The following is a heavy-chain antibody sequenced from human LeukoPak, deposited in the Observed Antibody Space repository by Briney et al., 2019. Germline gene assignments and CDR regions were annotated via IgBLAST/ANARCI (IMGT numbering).Heavy chain of an antibody. J-gene: IGHJ3*02. CDR3: ARGHQLLLWDVGAFDI. CDR2: INPNSGGT. D-gene: IGHD2-2*01. CDR1: GYTFTGYY. V-gene: IGHV1-2*02. Sequence: GASVKVSCKASGYTFTGYYMHWVRQAPGQGLEWMGWINPNSGGTNYAQKFQGRVTMTRDTSISTAYMELSRLRSDDTAVYYCARGHQLLLWDVGAFDIWGQGTMVAVSS.